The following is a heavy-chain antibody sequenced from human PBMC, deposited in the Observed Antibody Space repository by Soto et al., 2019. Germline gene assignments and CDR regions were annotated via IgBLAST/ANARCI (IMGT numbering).Heavy chain of an antibody. Sequence: QVQLGQSGAEVKKPGASVKVSCKASGYTFTSYDINWVRQATGQGLEWMGWMNPNSGNTGYAQKFQGRVTMTRNTSISTAYMELSSLRSEDTAVYYCARGACGGDCYLYYYYGMDVWGQGTTVTVSS. D-gene: IGHD2-21*02. CDR2: MNPNSGNT. CDR3: ARGACGGDCYLYYYYGMDV. J-gene: IGHJ6*02. V-gene: IGHV1-8*01. CDR1: GYTFTSYD.